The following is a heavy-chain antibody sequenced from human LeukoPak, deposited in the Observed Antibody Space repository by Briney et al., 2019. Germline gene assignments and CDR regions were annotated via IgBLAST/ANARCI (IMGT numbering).Heavy chain of an antibody. CDR2: IYYSGST. J-gene: IGHJ4*02. CDR1: GGSISSYY. V-gene: IGHV4-59*01. D-gene: IGHD3-22*01. CDR3: ARDNYDSSGYYY. Sequence: PETLSLTCTVSGGSISSYYWSWIRQPPGKGLEWIGYIYYSGSTNYNPSLKSRVTISVDTSKNQFSLKLSSVTAADTAVYYCARDNYDSSGYYYWGQGTLVTVSS.